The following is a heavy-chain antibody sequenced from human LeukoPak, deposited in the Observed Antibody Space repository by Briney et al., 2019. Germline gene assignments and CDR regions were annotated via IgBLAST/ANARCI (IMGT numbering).Heavy chain of an antibody. J-gene: IGHJ4*02. CDR3: ARDLGYDSSGYCFAFDY. CDR2: IKQDGSEK. V-gene: IGHV3-7*01. Sequence: GGSLRLSCATSGFTFSTFGMSWVRQAPGKGLEWVANIKQDGSEKYYVDSVKGRFTISRDNAKNSLYLQMNSLRAEDTAVYYCARDLGYDSSGYCFAFDYWGQGTLVTVSS. D-gene: IGHD3-22*01. CDR1: GFTFSTFG.